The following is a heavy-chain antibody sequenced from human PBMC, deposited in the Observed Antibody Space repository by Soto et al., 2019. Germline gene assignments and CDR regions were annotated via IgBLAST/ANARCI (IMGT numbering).Heavy chain of an antibody. V-gene: IGHV4-59*01. CDR3: VRVATSPYWYFDL. Sequence: SETLSLTCAISGGSISSYYWSWIRQPPGKGLEWIGYIYYSGSTNYNPSLKSRVTISVDTSKDQFSLKLSSVTAADTAVYYCVRVATSPYWYFDLWGRGTLVT. CDR1: GGSISSYY. CDR2: IYYSGST. J-gene: IGHJ2*01.